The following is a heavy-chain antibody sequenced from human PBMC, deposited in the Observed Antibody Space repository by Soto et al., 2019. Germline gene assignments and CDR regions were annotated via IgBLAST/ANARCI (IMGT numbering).Heavy chain of an antibody. Sequence: EVQLVESGGGLVKPGGSLRLSCEASGFTFRSYSMNWVRQAPWKGLEWVSSISTTSSYIYYGDSVKGRFTISRDNAKNSLLLQMNSLRAEDTAIYYCAREGDDYGDYKRAFDIWGQGTTVTVSS. V-gene: IGHV3-21*01. D-gene: IGHD4-17*01. CDR1: GFTFRSYS. CDR2: ISTTSSYI. CDR3: AREGDDYGDYKRAFDI. J-gene: IGHJ3*02.